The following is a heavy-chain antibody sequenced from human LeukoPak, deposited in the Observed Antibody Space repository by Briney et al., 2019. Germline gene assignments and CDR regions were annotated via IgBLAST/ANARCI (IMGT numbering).Heavy chain of an antibody. CDR2: SYPGDSDT. CDR3: ARWDIWTGCCLCAFDI. J-gene: IGHJ3*02. CDR1: GSPFTSYW. D-gene: IGHD3-9*01. Sequence: GTPWQISSLASGSPFTSYWIGCVRPLPGKGLEWMGISYPGDSDTSSTPSFQGQAIISADKSISTAYLQWSSLAASDTAMYYCARWDIWTGCCLCAFDIWGQGTMVTVSS. V-gene: IGHV5-51*01.